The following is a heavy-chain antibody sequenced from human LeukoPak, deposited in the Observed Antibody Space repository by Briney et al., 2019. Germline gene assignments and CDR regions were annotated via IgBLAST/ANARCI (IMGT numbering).Heavy chain of an antibody. J-gene: IGHJ4*02. CDR1: GFTFSSYA. CDR2: ISGSGGST. Sequence: GSLRLSCAASGFTFSSYAMSWVRQAPGKGLEWVSSISGSGGSTFYADSVKGRFSISRGNSKDTLYLQMSSLRADDTAVYYCAKVPVRGVIITNFDYWGQGTLVTVSS. CDR3: AKVPVRGVIITNFDY. V-gene: IGHV3-23*01. D-gene: IGHD3-10*02.